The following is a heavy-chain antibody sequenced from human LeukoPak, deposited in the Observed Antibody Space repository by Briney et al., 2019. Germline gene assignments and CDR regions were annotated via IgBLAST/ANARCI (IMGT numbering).Heavy chain of an antibody. J-gene: IGHJ4*02. Sequence: TGGSLRLSCAASGLTFSSYAMSWVRQVPGKGLEWVSVIYSGGSTYYADSVKGRFTISRDNSKNTLYLQMNSLRAEDTAVYYCARDFDYWGQGTLVTVSS. CDR1: GLTFSSYA. V-gene: IGHV3-53*01. CDR3: ARDFDY. CDR2: IYSGGST.